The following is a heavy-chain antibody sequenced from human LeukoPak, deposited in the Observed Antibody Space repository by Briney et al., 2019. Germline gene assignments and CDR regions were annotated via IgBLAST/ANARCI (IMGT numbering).Heavy chain of an antibody. Sequence: GESLKISCKGSGYSFTSYWIGWVRQMPGKGLEWMGIIYPGDSDTRYSTSFQGQVTISADKSISTAYLQWSSLKASDTAMYYCARHWSDGTYYYYYMDVWGKGTTVTVSS. CDR1: GYSFTSYW. D-gene: IGHD1-1*01. V-gene: IGHV5-51*01. CDR3: ARHWSDGTYYYYYMDV. CDR2: IYPGDSDT. J-gene: IGHJ6*03.